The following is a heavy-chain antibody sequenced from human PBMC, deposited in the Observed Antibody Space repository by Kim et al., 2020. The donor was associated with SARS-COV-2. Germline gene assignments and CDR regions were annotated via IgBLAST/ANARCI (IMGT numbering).Heavy chain of an antibody. Sequence: SETLSLTCTVSGGSISSSSYYWGWIRQPPGKGLEWIGSIYYSGSTYYNPSLKSRVTISVDTSKNQFSLKLSSVTAADTAVYYCARTNPGTFDYWGQGTLVTVSS. CDR1: GGSISSSSYY. J-gene: IGHJ4*02. CDR3: ARTNPGTFDY. V-gene: IGHV4-39*01. D-gene: IGHD1-1*01. CDR2: IYYSGST.